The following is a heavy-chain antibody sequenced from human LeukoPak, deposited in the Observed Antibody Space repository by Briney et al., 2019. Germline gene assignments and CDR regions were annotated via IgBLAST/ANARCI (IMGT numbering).Heavy chain of an antibody. J-gene: IGHJ4*02. CDR3: ARKGGSYYGVLDYYFDY. CDR1: GFTFSSYA. Sequence: PGGSLRLSCAASGFTFSSYAMHWVRQAPGKGLEYVSAISSNGGSTYYANSVKGRFTISRDNSKNTLYLQMGSLRAEDMAVYYCARKGGSYYGVLDYYFDYWGQGTLVTVSS. CDR2: ISSNGGST. V-gene: IGHV3-64*01. D-gene: IGHD1-26*01.